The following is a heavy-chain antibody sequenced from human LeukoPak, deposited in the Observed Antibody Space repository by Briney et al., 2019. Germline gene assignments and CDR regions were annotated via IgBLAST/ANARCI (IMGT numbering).Heavy chain of an antibody. Sequence: ASVKVSCKASGYTFTSYGISWVRQAPGQGLEWMGWISAYNGNTNYAQKLQGRVTMTTDTSTSTAYMELRSLRSDDTAVYYCARDRPKYSYGSHYYFDYWGQGTLVTVSS. D-gene: IGHD5-18*01. CDR2: ISAYNGNT. V-gene: IGHV1-18*04. CDR3: ARDRPKYSYGSHYYFDY. CDR1: GYTFTSYG. J-gene: IGHJ4*02.